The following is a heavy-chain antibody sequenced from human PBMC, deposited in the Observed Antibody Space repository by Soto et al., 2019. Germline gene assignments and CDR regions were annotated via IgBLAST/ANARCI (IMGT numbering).Heavy chain of an antibody. J-gene: IGHJ1*01. CDR3: ASTYYYDSIGYAAPTSAEYFQH. CDR2: IYYSGST. CDR1: GGSISSYY. Sequence: SETLSLTCTVSGGSISSYYWSWIRQPPGKGLEWIGYIYYSGSTNYNPSLKSRVTISVDTSENQFSLKLSSVTAADTAVYYCASTYYYDSIGYAAPTSAEYFQHWGQGTLVTVSS. D-gene: IGHD3-22*01. V-gene: IGHV4-59*01.